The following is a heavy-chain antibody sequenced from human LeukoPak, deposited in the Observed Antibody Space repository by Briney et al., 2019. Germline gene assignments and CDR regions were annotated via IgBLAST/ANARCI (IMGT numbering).Heavy chain of an antibody. CDR2: IYHSGST. CDR1: GGSISSY. CDR3: ARGYEDGSGSYTHRGYYFDY. Sequence: PSETLSLTCTVSGGSISSYWSWIRQPPGKGLEWIGYIYHSGSTYYNPSLKSRVTISVDRSKNQFSLKLSSVTAADTAVYYCARGYEDGSGSYTHRGYYFDYWGQGTLVTVSS. V-gene: IGHV4-59*12. D-gene: IGHD3-10*01. J-gene: IGHJ4*02.